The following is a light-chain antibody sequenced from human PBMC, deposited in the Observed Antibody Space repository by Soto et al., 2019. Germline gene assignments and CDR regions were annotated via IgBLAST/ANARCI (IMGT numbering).Light chain of an antibody. CDR2: DPS. V-gene: IGKV3-11*01. Sequence: EIVLTQSPATLSLSPGERATLSCRASQSVSRDLAWYQQKPGQAPRLLIYDPSNRATDCPARFSCSGSGTEFTLTSSSREPEDFAVYYCQQRNNWRRTFGQGTKLEMK. CDR1: QSVSRD. J-gene: IGKJ2*01. CDR3: QQRNNWRRT.